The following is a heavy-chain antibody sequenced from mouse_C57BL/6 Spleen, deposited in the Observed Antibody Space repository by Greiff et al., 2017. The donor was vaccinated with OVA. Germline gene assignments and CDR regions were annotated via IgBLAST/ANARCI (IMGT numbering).Heavy chain of an antibody. Sequence: QVQLQQPGAELVRPGTSVKLSCKASGYTFTSYWMHWVKQRPGQGLEWIGVIDPSDSYTNYNQKFKGKATLTVETSSSTAYMQLSSLTSEDSAVYYCARRTGYYAMDYWGQGTSGTVSS. CDR2: IDPSDSYT. CDR3: ARRTGYYAMDY. V-gene: IGHV1-59*01. J-gene: IGHJ4*01. CDR1: GYTFTSYW.